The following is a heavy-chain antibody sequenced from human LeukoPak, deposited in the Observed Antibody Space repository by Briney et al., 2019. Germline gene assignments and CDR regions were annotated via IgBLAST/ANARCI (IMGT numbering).Heavy chain of an antibody. CDR1: GGTFSIYA. Sequence: AASVTLSCKAYGGTFSIYAISCVRQAPGQGLEWMGGIIPIFGTAKYTQKFQGRVKITADESTSTAYVELSSLRSEDTAVYYCARVPRHANNWNDHCYYYYYMDVWGKGTTVTISS. V-gene: IGHV1-69*13. CDR2: IIPIFGTA. D-gene: IGHD1-20*01. J-gene: IGHJ6*03. CDR3: ARVPRHANNWNDHCYYYYYMDV.